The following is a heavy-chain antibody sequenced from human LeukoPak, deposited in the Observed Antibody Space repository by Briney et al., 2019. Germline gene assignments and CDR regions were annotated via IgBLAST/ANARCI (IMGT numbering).Heavy chain of an antibody. J-gene: IGHJ3*02. CDR1: GGTFSSYA. CDR2: IIPIFGTA. Sequence: SVKVSCKASGGTFSSYAISWVRQAPGQGLEWMGGIIPIFGTANYAQKFQGRVTNTTDESTSTAYMELSSLRSEDTAVYYCAGTYYYDSSGFDAFDIWGQGTMVTVSS. D-gene: IGHD3-22*01. V-gene: IGHV1-69*05. CDR3: AGTYYYDSSGFDAFDI.